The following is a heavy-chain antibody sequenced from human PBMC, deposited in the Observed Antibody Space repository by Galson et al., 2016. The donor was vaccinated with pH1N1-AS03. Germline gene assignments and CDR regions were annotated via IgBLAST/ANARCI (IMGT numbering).Heavy chain of an antibody. CDR2: INSKNGDT. D-gene: IGHD1-26*01. CDR1: GYTFSAYY. J-gene: IGHJ2*01. CDR3: ATPQSLKVGATSAFDL. V-gene: IGHV1-2*06. Sequence: SVEVSCKASGYTFSAYYMHWVRQAPGQGLEWLGRINSKNGDTDYAPKFRDRLTMTRDTSITTVYLELRSLTSGDTALYYCATPQSLKVGATSAFDLWGRGTLVTVTS.